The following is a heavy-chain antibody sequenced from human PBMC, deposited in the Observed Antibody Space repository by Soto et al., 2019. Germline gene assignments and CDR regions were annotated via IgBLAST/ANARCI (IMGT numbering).Heavy chain of an antibody. CDR2: IKKDGNEK. V-gene: IGHV3-7*01. D-gene: IGHD6-19*01. Sequence: GGSLRLSCAASGFSLSPYWINWVRQAPGKGLEWVANIKKDGNEKYYVDSVKGRFFISRDNAKNSLYLQLNSLRAEDTAVYYCARDADASGWYHYGMDIWGQGTLVTVSS. CDR1: GFSLSPYW. J-gene: IGHJ6*02. CDR3: ARDADASGWYHYGMDI.